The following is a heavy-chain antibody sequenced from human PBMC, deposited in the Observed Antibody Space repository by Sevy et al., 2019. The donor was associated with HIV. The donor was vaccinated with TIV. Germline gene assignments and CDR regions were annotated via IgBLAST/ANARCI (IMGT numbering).Heavy chain of an antibody. D-gene: IGHD1-26*01. Sequence: GGSLRLSCAASGFTFSKYWMGWVRQAPGKGLERVANIKQDAGQKYYVDSVKGRFTISRDNAKNSLYLQMNSLRAEDTAVYFCARDDGNYFHYWRQGTLVTVSS. CDR2: IKQDAGQK. J-gene: IGHJ4*02. CDR3: ARDDGNYFHY. V-gene: IGHV3-7*01. CDR1: GFTFSKYW.